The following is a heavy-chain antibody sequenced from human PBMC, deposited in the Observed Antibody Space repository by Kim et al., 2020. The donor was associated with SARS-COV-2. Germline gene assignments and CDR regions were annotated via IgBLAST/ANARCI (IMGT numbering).Heavy chain of an antibody. V-gene: IGHV1-69*01. J-gene: IGHJ3*02. CDR3: ARDQGTGIQLWFRAFDI. Sequence: FQGRVTITADESTSTAYMELSSLRSEDTAVYYCARDQGTGIQLWFRAFDIWGQGTMVTVSS. D-gene: IGHD5-18*01.